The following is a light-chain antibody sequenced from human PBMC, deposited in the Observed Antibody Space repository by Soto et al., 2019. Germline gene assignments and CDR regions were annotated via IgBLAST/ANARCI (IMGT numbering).Light chain of an antibody. CDR3: SSYTSATTLDVV. CDR1: SSDGYY. CDR2: DVT. J-gene: IGLJ2*01. Sequence: QSALTQPASVSGSPGQSITISCTGTSSDGYYVSWYQQHPGKAPKLIIYDVTNRPSGVSNRFSGSKSDYTASLTISGLQAEDEADYYCSSYTSATTLDVVFGGGTQLTVL. V-gene: IGLV2-14*03.